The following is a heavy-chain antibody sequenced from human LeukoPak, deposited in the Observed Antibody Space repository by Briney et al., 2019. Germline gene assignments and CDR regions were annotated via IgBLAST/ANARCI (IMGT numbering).Heavy chain of an antibody. CDR3: AKIAQTSGAYGQGYDY. CDR1: GFTVSSNY. Sequence: GGSLRLSCAASGFTVSSNYMSWVRQAPGKGLEWVSVIYSGGSTYYADSVKGRFTISRDNSKNTLYLQMNSLRVEDTAVYYCAKIAQTSGAYGQGYDYWGQGTLVTVSS. D-gene: IGHD1-26*01. V-gene: IGHV3-53*01. J-gene: IGHJ4*02. CDR2: IYSGGST.